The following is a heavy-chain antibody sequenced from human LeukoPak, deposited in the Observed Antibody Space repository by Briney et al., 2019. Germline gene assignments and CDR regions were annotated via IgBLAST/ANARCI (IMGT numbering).Heavy chain of an antibody. J-gene: IGHJ4*02. CDR2: IHSSGST. V-gene: IGHV4-59*01. D-gene: IGHD3-16*01. CDR1: GGSITDYY. Sequence: PSATQSLTCTVSGGSITDYYWTWIRQPPGKGLEWIAYIHSSGSTNYNPSLKSRVTISVDTSRSQLSLKLSSVTAADTAVYYCARIEGDNSLDYWGQGTLVTVSS. CDR3: ARIEGDNSLDY.